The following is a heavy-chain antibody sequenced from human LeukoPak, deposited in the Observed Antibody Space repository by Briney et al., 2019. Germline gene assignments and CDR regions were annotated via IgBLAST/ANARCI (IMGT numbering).Heavy chain of an antibody. V-gene: IGHV4-59*01. CDR2: IYYSGST. D-gene: IGHD3-22*01. CDR3: AKDASRPVVVIVNWFDP. J-gene: IGHJ5*02. CDR1: GGSISSYY. Sequence: SETLSLTCTVSGGSISSYYWSWIRQPPGKGLEWIGYIYYSGSTNYNPSLKSRVTISVDTSKNQFSLKLSSVTAADTAVYYCAKDASRPVVVIVNWFDPWGQGTLVTVSS.